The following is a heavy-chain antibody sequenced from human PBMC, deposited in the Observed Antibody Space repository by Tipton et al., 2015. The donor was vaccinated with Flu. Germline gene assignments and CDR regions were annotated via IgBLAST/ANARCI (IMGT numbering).Heavy chain of an antibody. CDR2: IYPGDPDP. CDR1: GYSFTNYW. CDR3: VRQPGGVRYFDL. Sequence: QLVQSGAEVKKPGESLKISCKASGYSFTNYWVGWVRQMPGKGLEWMGIIYPGDPDPRYSPSFQGQVTISGDKSISTAYLQWGSLKASDTAMYYCVRQPGGVRYFDLWGRGTLVTVSS. V-gene: IGHV5-51*01. D-gene: IGHD3-10*01. J-gene: IGHJ2*01.